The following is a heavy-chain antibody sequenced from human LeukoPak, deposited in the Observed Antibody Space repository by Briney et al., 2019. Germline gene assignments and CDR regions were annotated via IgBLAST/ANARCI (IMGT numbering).Heavy chain of an antibody. J-gene: IGHJ4*02. CDR2: IHPYGST. Sequence: SETLSLTCTVSGGSITPYYWSWIRQAPGKGLEWIGYIHPYGSTNSNPSLKSRVTLSLDTSENHLSLRLSSVTAADAAVYYCARHQCPLSTHCVYSRPFDYWGPGTLITVSS. CDR3: ARHQCPLSTHCVYSRPFDY. D-gene: IGHD5/OR15-5a*01. CDR1: GGSITPYY. V-gene: IGHV4-59*08.